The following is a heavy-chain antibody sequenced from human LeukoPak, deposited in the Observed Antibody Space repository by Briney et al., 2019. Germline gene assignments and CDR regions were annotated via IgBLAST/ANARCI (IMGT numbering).Heavy chain of an antibody. D-gene: IGHD1-26*01. Sequence: SETPSLTCAVYGGSFSGYYWSWIRQPPGKGLEWIGEINHSGSTNYNPSLKSRVTISVDTSKNQFSLKLSSVAAADTAVYYCARGREGRSGAFDIWGQGTMVTVSS. J-gene: IGHJ3*02. CDR2: INHSGST. V-gene: IGHV4-34*01. CDR3: ARGREGRSGAFDI. CDR1: GGSFSGYY.